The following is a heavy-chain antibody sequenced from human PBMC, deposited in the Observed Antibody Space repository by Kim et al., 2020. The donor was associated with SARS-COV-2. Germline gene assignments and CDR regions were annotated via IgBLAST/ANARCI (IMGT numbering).Heavy chain of an antibody. D-gene: IGHD5-12*01. Sequence: VKGRFTISRDNAKNTLYLQMNSLRAEDTAVYYCARDRRGYSKTEYGFDPWGQGTLVTVSS. J-gene: IGHJ5*02. V-gene: IGHV3-74*01. CDR3: ARDRRGYSKTEYGFDP.